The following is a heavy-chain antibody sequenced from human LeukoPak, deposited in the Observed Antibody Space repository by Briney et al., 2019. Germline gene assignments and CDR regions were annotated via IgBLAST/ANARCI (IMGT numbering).Heavy chain of an antibody. CDR2: ISGSGGFT. V-gene: IGHV3-23*01. CDR3: ARVLNYYDSSGYYFSY. Sequence: PGGSLRLSCEASGFTFSSHAMSWVRQAPGKGLEWVSVISGSGGFTYYADSVKGRFTISRDNSKNTLYLQMNSLRAEDTAVYYCARVLNYYDSSGYYFSYWGQGTLVTVSS. D-gene: IGHD3-22*01. CDR1: GFTFSSHA. J-gene: IGHJ4*02.